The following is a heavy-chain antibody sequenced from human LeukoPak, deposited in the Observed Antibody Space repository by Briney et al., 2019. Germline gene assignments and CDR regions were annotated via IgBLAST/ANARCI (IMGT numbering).Heavy chain of an antibody. Sequence: GGSLRLSCAASGFTFSSYSMNWGRHAPRKGLEWVSSIITSSSYIYYADSVKGRFTISRDNAKNSLFLQMNSLRAEDTAAYYCARGTYDFVQIDYWGQGTLVTVSS. CDR2: IITSSSYI. J-gene: IGHJ4*02. V-gene: IGHV3-21*01. D-gene: IGHD3-3*01. CDR1: GFTFSSYS. CDR3: ARGTYDFVQIDY.